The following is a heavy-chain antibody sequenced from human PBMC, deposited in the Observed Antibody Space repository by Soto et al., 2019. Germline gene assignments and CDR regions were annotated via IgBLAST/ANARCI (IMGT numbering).Heavy chain of an antibody. Sequence: EVQLVESGGGLVQPGGSLRLSCEVSRHTFSFDWVTWVRQAPGKGPEWVANIKQGVGEQYYMDSVKGRFTISRDNVKSSVFLQMNSLRAEATAVYYCATGDHLDYWGQGTVVTVSS. CDR2: IKQGVGEQ. J-gene: IGHJ4*02. D-gene: IGHD3-10*01. CDR1: RHTFSFDW. V-gene: IGHV3-7*03. CDR3: ATGDHLDY.